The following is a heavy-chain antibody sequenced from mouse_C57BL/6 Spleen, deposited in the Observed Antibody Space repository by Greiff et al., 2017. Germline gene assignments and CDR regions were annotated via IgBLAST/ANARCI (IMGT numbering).Heavy chain of an antibody. V-gene: IGHV1-64*01. CDR2: IHPSSGST. Sequence: VQLQQPGAELVKPGASVKLSCKASGYTFTSYWMHWVKQRPGQGLEWIGMIHPSSGSTNYNEKFKSKATLTVDKSSSTTYMQLSSLTSEDSADYYSARWGYYLDYWGKGTTLTGS. CDR1: GYTFTSYW. CDR3: ARWGYYLDY. J-gene: IGHJ2*01.